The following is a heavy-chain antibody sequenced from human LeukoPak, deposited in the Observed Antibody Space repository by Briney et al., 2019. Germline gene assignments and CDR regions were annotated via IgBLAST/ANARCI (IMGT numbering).Heavy chain of an antibody. Sequence: GGSLRVSCAASGFTFSSYAMSWVRQAPGKGLEWVSAISDSGYYTYYADSVKGRFTISRDNSKNTLYLQMNSLRAEDTAVYYCARRYGGSSGTFDSWGQGTLVTVSS. V-gene: IGHV3-23*01. J-gene: IGHJ4*02. CDR3: ARRYGGSSGTFDS. CDR1: GFTFSSYA. D-gene: IGHD4-23*01. CDR2: ISDSGYYT.